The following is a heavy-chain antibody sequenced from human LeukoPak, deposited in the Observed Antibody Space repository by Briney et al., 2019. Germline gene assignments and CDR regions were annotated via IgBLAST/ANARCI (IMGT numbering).Heavy chain of an antibody. CDR3: ARVVQSSGYYRSFLATDAFDI. CDR1: GYTFTSYG. Sequence: ASVKVSCKASGYTFTSYGISWVRQAPGQGLEWMGWISAYNGNTNYAQKLQGRVTMTTDTSTSTAYMELRSLRSDDTAVYYCARVVQSSGYYRSFLATDAFDIWGQGTMVTVSS. CDR2: ISAYNGNT. V-gene: IGHV1-18*01. D-gene: IGHD3-22*01. J-gene: IGHJ3*02.